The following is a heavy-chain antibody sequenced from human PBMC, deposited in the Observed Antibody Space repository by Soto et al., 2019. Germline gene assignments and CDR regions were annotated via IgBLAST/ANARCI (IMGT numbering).Heavy chain of an antibody. CDR1: GFTFSSYA. CDR3: AKALTPYQLLSTLSDY. V-gene: IGHV3-23*01. D-gene: IGHD2-2*01. CDR2: ISGSGGST. J-gene: IGHJ4*02. Sequence: GGSLRLSCAASGFTFSSYAMSWVRQAPGKGLEWVSAISGSGGSTYYADSVKGRFTISRDNSKNTLYLQMNSLRAEDTAVYYCAKALTPYQLLSTLSDYWGQGTLVTVSS.